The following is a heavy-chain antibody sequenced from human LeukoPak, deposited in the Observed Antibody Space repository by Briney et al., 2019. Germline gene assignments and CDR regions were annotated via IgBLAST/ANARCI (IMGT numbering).Heavy chain of an antibody. CDR2: INPNSGGT. CDR1: GYTFTGYY. V-gene: IGHV1-2*02. J-gene: IGHJ4*02. Sequence: ASVKVSCKTSGYTFTGYYMHWVRPAPGQGLEWMGWINPNSGGTNYAQKFQGRVTMTRDTSISTAYMELSSLRSDDTAVYYCARERRAVAGTGRVFYFDYWGQGTLVTVSS. D-gene: IGHD6-19*01. CDR3: ARERRAVAGTGRVFYFDY.